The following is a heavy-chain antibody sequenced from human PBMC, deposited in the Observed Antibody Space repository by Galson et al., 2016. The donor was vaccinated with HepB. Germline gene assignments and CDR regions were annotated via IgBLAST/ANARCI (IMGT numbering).Heavy chain of an antibody. Sequence: SETLSLTCAAFGGSFSGSYWTWIRQPPGKGLEWIEEINHSGNTNNNLSLTSRVTISVDTSKNVVSLNLASVTAADTGVYYCARGGKLGSYYFDYWGQGIFVTVSS. J-gene: IGHJ4*02. CDR1: GGSFSGSY. CDR2: INHSGNT. D-gene: IGHD1-26*01. CDR3: ARGGKLGSYYFDY. V-gene: IGHV4-34*01.